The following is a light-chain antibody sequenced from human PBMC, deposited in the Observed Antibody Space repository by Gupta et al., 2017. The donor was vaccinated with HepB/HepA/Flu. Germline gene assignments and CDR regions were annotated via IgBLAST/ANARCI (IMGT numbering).Light chain of an antibody. Sequence: EIVLTQSPDTLSLSPGERVTLSCRASQSVSNSYLARYQHKPGQAPRLLIYGTSIRATGIPDRFSGSGSGTDFTLNISRLEPEDFAVYFCQRDGDSPSTFGQGTKVEIK. CDR1: QSVSNSY. CDR3: QRDGDSPST. J-gene: IGKJ1*01. V-gene: IGKV3-20*01. CDR2: GTS.